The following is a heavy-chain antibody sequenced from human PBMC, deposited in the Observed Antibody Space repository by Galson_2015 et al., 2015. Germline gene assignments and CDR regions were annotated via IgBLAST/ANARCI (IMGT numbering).Heavy chain of an antibody. CDR2: INPNSGDT. CDR1: GYTFTGFY. D-gene: IGHD2-21*01. CDR3: ATGPGDRSSSRRALDI. J-gene: IGHJ4*02. V-gene: IGHV1-2*04. Sequence: SVKVSGKACGYTFTGFYVHWGRQGPGQGLEGMGWINPNSGDTKYGQKFQGWFTTTRDTSISKAYMDLSRLKSDDTALYYCATGPGDRSSSRRALDIWGQGTLVTVSS.